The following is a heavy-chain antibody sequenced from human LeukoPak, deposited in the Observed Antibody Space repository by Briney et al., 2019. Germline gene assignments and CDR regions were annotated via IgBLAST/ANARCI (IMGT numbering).Heavy chain of an antibody. Sequence: SQTLSLTCAISGDSVSNNIATWNWIRQSPSRGLEWLGRTYYRSKWYNDYAVSVKSRITINPDTSKNQFSLQLNSVTPEDTAVYYCARFHVLGYCSGGSCLRPYYYYGMDVWGQGTTVTVSS. D-gene: IGHD2-15*01. CDR3: ARFHVLGYCSGGSCLRPYYYYGMDV. V-gene: IGHV6-1*01. J-gene: IGHJ6*02. CDR2: TYYRSKWYN. CDR1: GDSVSNNIAT.